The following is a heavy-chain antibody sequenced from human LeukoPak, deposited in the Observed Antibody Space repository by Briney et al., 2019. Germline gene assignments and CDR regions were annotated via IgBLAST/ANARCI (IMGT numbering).Heavy chain of an antibody. D-gene: IGHD3-10*01. CDR1: GGSFSGYY. V-gene: IGHV4-34*01. J-gene: IGHJ4*02. CDR2: INHSGST. CDR3: ARHLTYYYGSGSYYPYYFDY. Sequence: SETLSLTCAAYGGSFSGYYWSWIRQPPGKGLEWIGEINHSGSTNYNPSLKSRVTISVDTSKNQFSLKLSSVTAADTAVYYCARHLTYYYGSGSYYPYYFDYWGQGTLVTVSS.